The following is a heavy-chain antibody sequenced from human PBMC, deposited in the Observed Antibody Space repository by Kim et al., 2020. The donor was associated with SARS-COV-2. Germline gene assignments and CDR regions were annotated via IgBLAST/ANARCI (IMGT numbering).Heavy chain of an antibody. D-gene: IGHD3-9*01. CDR1: GFTFSSYA. Sequence: GGSLRLSCAASGFTFSSYAMSWVRQAPGKGLEWVSVIYSGGSSTYYADSVKGRFTISRDNSKNTLYLQMNSLRAEDTAVYYCAKGHVLRYFDWLLTAGTSEENYYYGMDVWGQGTTVTVSS. V-gene: IGHV3-23*03. CDR3: AKGHVLRYFDWLLTAGTSEENYYYGMDV. J-gene: IGHJ6*02. CDR2: IYSGGSST.